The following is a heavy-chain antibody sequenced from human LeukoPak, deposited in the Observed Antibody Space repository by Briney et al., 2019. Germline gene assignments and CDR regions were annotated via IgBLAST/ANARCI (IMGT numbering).Heavy chain of an antibody. J-gene: IGHJ4*02. CDR3: ARDRRLDYQLPADN. CDR1: GYTFSKYG. D-gene: IGHD2-2*01. CDR2: ISGYNAYT. V-gene: IGHV1-18*01. Sequence: ASVKVSCKASGYTFSKYGISWVRQAPGQGLEWMGWISGYNAYTHYAQKLQGRVTMTTDTSTSTAYMELRSLRSDDTAVYYCARDRRLDYQLPADNWGQGTLVTVSS.